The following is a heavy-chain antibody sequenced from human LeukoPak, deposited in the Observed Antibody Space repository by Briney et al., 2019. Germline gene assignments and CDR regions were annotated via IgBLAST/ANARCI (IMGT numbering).Heavy chain of an antibody. CDR3: ARHVPVAQFDY. Sequence: PSETLSLTCTVSGGSIRSYYWSWIRQRPGKGVEWNGYIYYSGSTNYKPSLKSRVTISVDTSKNQFYLKLSSVTAADTAVYYCARHVPVAQFDYWGQGTLVTVSS. CDR2: IYYSGST. D-gene: IGHD2-2*01. CDR1: GGSIRSYY. J-gene: IGHJ4*02. V-gene: IGHV4-59*08.